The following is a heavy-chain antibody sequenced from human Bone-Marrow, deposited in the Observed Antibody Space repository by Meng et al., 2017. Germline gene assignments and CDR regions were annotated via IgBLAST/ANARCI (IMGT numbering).Heavy chain of an antibody. V-gene: IGHV1-69*01. CDR2: IIPIFGTA. CDR1: GGTFSSYA. J-gene: IGHJ2*01. CDR3: ARTNWEDWYFDL. Sequence: VQLVPAGAEVKKPGSSVKVSCKASGGTFSSYAISWVRQAPGQGLEWMGGIIPIFGTANYAQKFQGRVTITADESTSTAYMELSILRSEDTAVYYCARTNWEDWYFDLWGRGTLVTVSS. D-gene: IGHD1-1*01.